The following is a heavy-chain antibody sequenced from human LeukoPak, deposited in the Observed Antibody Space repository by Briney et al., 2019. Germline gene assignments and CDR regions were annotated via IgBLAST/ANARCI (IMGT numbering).Heavy chain of an antibody. CDR3: ARRSKYYFDY. CDR1: GGSISSYY. J-gene: IGHJ4*02. V-gene: IGHV4-59*01. Sequence: SETLSLTCTVSGGSISSYYWSWIRQPPGKGLEWIGYIYYSGSTNSNPSLKRRVTISVDTSKNQFSLKLSSVTAADTAVYYCARRSKYYFDYWGQGTLVTVSS. CDR2: IYYSGST.